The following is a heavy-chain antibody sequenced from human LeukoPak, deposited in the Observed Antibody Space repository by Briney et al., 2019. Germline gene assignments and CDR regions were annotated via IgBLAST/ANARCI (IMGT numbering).Heavy chain of an antibody. V-gene: IGHV3-21*01. CDR2: ISSSSSYI. Sequence: GGSLRLSCAASGFTFSSYSMNWVRQAPGKGLEWVSSISSSSSYIYYADSVKGRFTISRDNAKNSLYLLMNSLRAEDTAVYYCARDAQQWLAPRGMDVWGQGTTVTVSS. CDR3: ARDAQQWLAPRGMDV. CDR1: GFTFSSYS. D-gene: IGHD6-19*01. J-gene: IGHJ6*02.